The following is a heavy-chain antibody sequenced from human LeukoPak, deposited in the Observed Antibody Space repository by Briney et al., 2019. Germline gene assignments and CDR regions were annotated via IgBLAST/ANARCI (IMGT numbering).Heavy chain of an antibody. D-gene: IGHD2-2*01. V-gene: IGHV7-4-1*02. Sequence: ASVKASSKASGYTFPSYAMNWVRQAPGHGLEWTGWLNTNTGNPTYAQGFPGRFVFSLDTSVSTAYLQISSLKAEDTAVYYFGRGTRIGPIQYYYCYYMDVWGKGTTVTVSS. CDR3: GRGTRIGPIQYYYCYYMDV. J-gene: IGHJ6*03. CDR1: GYTFPSYA. CDR2: LNTNTGNP.